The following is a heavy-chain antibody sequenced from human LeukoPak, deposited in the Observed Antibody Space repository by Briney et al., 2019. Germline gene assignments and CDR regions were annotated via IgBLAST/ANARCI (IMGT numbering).Heavy chain of an antibody. CDR3: AKDRGGSYYYFDY. V-gene: IGHV3-23*01. CDR1: GFTFSSYA. Sequence: GGSLRLSCAASGFTFSSYAMSWVRQAPGKGLEWVSSISGSGGSTYYADSVKGRFTISRDNSKNTLYLQMNSLRAEDTAVYYCAKDRGGSYYYFDYWGQGTLVTVSS. CDR2: ISGSGGST. J-gene: IGHJ4*02. D-gene: IGHD1-26*01.